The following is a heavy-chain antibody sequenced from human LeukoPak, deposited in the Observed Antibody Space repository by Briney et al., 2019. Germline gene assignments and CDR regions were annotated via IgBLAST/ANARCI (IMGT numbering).Heavy chain of an antibody. Sequence: PGGSLRLSCAAAGFTFSSYWMHWVRQAPGKGLVWVSRINTDGSSRIYADSVKGRFTISRDNAKNSLYLQMNSLRDEDTAVYYCARGPRYYDILTGYYPTDAFDIWGQGTMVTVSS. CDR3: ARGPRYYDILTGYYPTDAFDI. J-gene: IGHJ3*02. CDR2: INTDGSSR. D-gene: IGHD3-9*01. CDR1: GFTFSSYW. V-gene: IGHV3-74*01.